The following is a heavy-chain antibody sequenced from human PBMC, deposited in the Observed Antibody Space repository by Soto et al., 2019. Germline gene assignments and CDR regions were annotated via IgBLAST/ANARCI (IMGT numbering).Heavy chain of an antibody. CDR2: IFSNDEK. J-gene: IGHJ5*02. CDR1: GFSLSNARMG. Sequence: QVTLKESGPVLVKPTETLTLTCTVSGFSLSNARMGVSWIRQPPGKALEWLAHIFSNDEKSYSTSLKSRLTISKDTSKSQVVLTMTNMDPVDTATYYCARSAFDYGYRLPGGFGWFDPWGQGTLVTVSS. CDR3: ARSAFDYGYRLPGGFGWFDP. V-gene: IGHV2-26*01. D-gene: IGHD4-17*01.